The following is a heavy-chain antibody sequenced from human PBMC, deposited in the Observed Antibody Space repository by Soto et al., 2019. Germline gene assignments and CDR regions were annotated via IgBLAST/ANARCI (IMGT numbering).Heavy chain of an antibody. D-gene: IGHD2-21*01. V-gene: IGHV3-53*02. CDR3: ASCDLDAFDI. CDR1: GFTVGSKY. CDR2: IYSGGDT. Sequence: EVQVVETGGGLIQPGGSLRLSCAASGFTVGSKYMSWVRQAPGKGLEWVSVIYSGGDTYYADSVRGRFTISRDSSKNTLYLQMNSLRADDTAMYYCASCDLDAFDIWGQGTMVTVSS. J-gene: IGHJ3*02.